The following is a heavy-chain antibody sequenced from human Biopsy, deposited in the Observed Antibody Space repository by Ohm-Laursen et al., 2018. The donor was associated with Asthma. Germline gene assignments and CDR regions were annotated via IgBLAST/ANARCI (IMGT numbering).Heavy chain of an antibody. Sequence: SLRLSCAATGFAFRSYAMNWVRQAPGKGLEWVAVISYDGSITHYADSVKGRFTISRENSKNAVYLDISSLRIEDTAVFYCGIVVAANPFQGDCWGQGTLVTVSS. V-gene: IGHV3-30*03. J-gene: IGHJ4*02. CDR3: GIVVAANPFQGDC. CDR1: GFAFRSYA. CDR2: ISYDGSIT. D-gene: IGHD2-15*01.